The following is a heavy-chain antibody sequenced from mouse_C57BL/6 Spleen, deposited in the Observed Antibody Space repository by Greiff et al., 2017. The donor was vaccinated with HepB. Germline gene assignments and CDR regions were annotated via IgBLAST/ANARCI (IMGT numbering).Heavy chain of an antibody. V-gene: IGHV5-9*01. D-gene: IGHD1-1*01. Sequence: EVKVEESGGGLVKPGGSLKLSCAASGFTFSSYTMSWVRQTPEKRLEWVATISGGGGNTYYPDSVKGRFTISRDNAKNTLYLQMSSLRSEDTALYYCARLYYYGKGAMDYWGQGTSVTVSS. CDR1: GFTFSSYT. CDR3: ARLYYYGKGAMDY. J-gene: IGHJ4*01. CDR2: ISGGGGNT.